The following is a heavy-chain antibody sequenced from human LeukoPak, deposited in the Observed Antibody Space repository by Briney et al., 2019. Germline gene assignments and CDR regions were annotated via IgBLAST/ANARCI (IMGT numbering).Heavy chain of an antibody. D-gene: IGHD5-12*01. Sequence: QTAGSLRLSCAASGFTFSDYAMTWIRQAPGKGLEWVSYISGVGDATYYADSVKGRFIVSRDNSKGTLSLQMNSLRADDTATYYCAKWSKWLPSCWGQGTLVIVSS. CDR3: AKWSKWLPSC. J-gene: IGHJ4*02. CDR2: ISGVGDAT. V-gene: IGHV3-23*01. CDR1: GFTFSDYA.